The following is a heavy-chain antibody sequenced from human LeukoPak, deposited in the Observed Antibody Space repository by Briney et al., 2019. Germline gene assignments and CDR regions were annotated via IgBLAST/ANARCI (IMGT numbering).Heavy chain of an antibody. CDR1: GGSFSGYY. CDR2: INHSGST. D-gene: IGHD3-3*01. J-gene: IGHJ6*02. V-gene: IGHV4-34*01. CDR3: ARHTFYDFWSGYYSPEGLYYGMDV. Sequence: SETLSLTCAVYGGSFSGYYWSWIRQPPGKGLEWIGEINHSGSTNYNPSLKSRVTISVDTSKNQFSLKLSSVTAADTAVYYCARHTFYDFWSGYYSPEGLYYGMDVWGQGTTVTVSS.